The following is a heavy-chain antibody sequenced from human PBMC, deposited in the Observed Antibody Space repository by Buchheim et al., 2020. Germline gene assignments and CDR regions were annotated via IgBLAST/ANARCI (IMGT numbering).Heavy chain of an antibody. CDR3: ALHMVRGVMFTEEGFDY. V-gene: IGHV2-5*01. D-gene: IGHD3-10*01. Sequence: QITLKESGPTLVKPTQTLTLTCTFSGFSLSTSGVGVGWIRQPPGKALEWLALIYWNDDKRYSPSLKSRPTITKDTPKNQVVLTMTNMDPVDTATYYCALHMVRGVMFTEEGFDYWGQGTL. J-gene: IGHJ4*02. CDR2: IYWNDDK. CDR1: GFSLSTSGVG.